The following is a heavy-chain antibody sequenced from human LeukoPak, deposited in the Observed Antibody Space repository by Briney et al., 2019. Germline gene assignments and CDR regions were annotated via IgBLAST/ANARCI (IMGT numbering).Heavy chain of an antibody. CDR3: ARKGPGFDY. D-gene: IGHD2-2*01. CDR1: GGSFSGYY. J-gene: IGHJ4*02. CDR2: INHSGST. V-gene: IGHV4-34*01. Sequence: SETLSLTCAVYGGSFSGYYWSWIRQPPGKGLEWIGEINHSGSTNYNPSLKSRVTISVDTSKNQISLKLSSVTAADTAVYYCARKGPGFDYWGQGTLVTVSS.